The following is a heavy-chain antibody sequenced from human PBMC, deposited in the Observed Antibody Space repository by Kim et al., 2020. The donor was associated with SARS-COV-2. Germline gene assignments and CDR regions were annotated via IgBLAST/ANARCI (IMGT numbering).Heavy chain of an antibody. Sequence: GGSLRLSCAASGFTFSNAWMSWVRQAPGKGLEWVGRIKSKTDGGTTDYAAPVKGRFTISRDDSKNTLYLQMNSLKTEDTAVYYCTTPQWDVRLWFGELNNLDPWGQGTLVTVSS. V-gene: IGHV3-15*01. J-gene: IGHJ5*02. CDR2: IKSKTDGGTT. CDR3: TTPQWDVRLWFGELNNLDP. D-gene: IGHD3-10*01. CDR1: GFTFSNAW.